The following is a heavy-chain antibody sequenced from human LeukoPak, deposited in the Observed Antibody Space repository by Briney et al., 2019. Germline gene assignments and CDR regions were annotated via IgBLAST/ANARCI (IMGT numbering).Heavy chain of an antibody. CDR3: ARVGSGYYYGMDV. V-gene: IGHV4-4*02. CDR2: IYPNGNS. J-gene: IGHJ6*02. Sequence: PSETLSLTCAVSSYSISSTNWRSWVRQPPGKGLEWIAEIYPNGNSNYNPSLKSRVTISIDKSKNQFSLKVSSVTAADTAVYYCARVGSGYYYGMDVWGQGTTVTVSS. CDR1: SYSISSTNW. D-gene: IGHD3-10*01.